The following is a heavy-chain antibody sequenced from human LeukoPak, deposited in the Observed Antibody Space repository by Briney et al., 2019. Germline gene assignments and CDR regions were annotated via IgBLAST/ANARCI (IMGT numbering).Heavy chain of an antibody. J-gene: IGHJ5*02. Sequence: KPSETLSLTCTVSGGSISSSSYYWGWIRQPPGKGLEWIGSIYYSGSTYYNPSLKSRVTISVDTSKNQFSLKLSSVTAADTAVYYCARDPRGYSSGWSSSWFDPWGQGTLVTVSS. D-gene: IGHD6-19*01. CDR3: ARDPRGYSSGWSSSWFDP. CDR1: GGSISSSSYY. CDR2: IYYSGST. V-gene: IGHV4-39*07.